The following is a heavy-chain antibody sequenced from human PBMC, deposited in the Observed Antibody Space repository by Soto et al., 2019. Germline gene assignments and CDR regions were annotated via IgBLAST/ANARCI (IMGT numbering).Heavy chain of an antibody. CDR1: GFTFSSYA. Sequence: GGSLRLSCAASGFTFSSYAMSWVRQAPGKGLEWVSAISGSGGSTYYADSVKGRFTISRDNSKNTLYLQMNSLRAEDTAVYYCAKGRSQYSGSRYYYYGMDVWGQGTTGTVSS. D-gene: IGHD1-26*01. CDR3: AKGRSQYSGSRYYYYGMDV. CDR2: ISGSGGST. J-gene: IGHJ6*02. V-gene: IGHV3-23*01.